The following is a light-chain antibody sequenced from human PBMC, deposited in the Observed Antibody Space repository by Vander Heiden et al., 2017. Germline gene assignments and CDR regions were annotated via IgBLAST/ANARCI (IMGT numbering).Light chain of an antibody. Sequence: ITLSCTGTNRDVGGYNSVSWYQVYPGRAPKLMIYDVSRRPSGVSHRFSASKSGNTASLTISALQAEDEADYYCSSFTASSTVVFGGGTRL. V-gene: IGLV2-14*03. J-gene: IGLJ2*01. CDR3: SSFTASSTVV. CDR2: DVS. CDR1: NRDVGGYNS.